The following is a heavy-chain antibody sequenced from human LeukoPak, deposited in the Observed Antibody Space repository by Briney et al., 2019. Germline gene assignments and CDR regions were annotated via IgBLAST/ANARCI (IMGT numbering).Heavy chain of an antibody. CDR2: IRSDGSEN. Sequence: QPGGSLRLSCAASGFTFSSSGMHWVRQAPGKGLEWVTFIRSDGSENYYADSVKGRFTISRDNSKNTLYLQMNSLRAEDTAVYYCARDSGDSGSYTNWFDPWGQGTPVTVSS. CDR1: GFTFSSSG. V-gene: IGHV3-30*02. CDR3: ARDSGDSGSYTNWFDP. J-gene: IGHJ5*02. D-gene: IGHD1-26*01.